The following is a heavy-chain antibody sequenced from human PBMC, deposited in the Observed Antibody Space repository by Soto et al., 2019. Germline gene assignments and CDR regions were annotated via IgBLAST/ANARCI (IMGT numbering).Heavy chain of an antibody. Sequence: QVQLQESGPGLVKPSQTLSLTCSVSGGSISRGGDYWGWIRQHPEKGQEWSGYIYYSGSTNYNPSLKRRVIISVDTSSNRFSLDLRSVTAAATAIYYCARHSASWQWFDYWGQGTLVTVSS. J-gene: IGHJ5*01. D-gene: IGHD1-26*01. CDR1: GGSISRGGDY. V-gene: IGHV4-31*03. CDR3: ARHSASWQWFDY. CDR2: IYYSGST.